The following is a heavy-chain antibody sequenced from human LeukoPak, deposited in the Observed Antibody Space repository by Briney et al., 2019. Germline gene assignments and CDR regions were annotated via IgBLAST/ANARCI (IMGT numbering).Heavy chain of an antibody. CDR1: GYTFTSYY. CDR2: IDPSGGST. CDR3: ARPGLRGDYVY. Sequence: ASVKVSCKASGYTFTSYYMHWVRQAPGQGLEWMGIIDPSGGSTSYAQKFQGRVTMTRDTSTSTVYMELSSLRSEDTAVYYCARPGLRGDYVYWGQGTLVTVSS. V-gene: IGHV1-46*03. J-gene: IGHJ4*02. D-gene: IGHD4-17*01.